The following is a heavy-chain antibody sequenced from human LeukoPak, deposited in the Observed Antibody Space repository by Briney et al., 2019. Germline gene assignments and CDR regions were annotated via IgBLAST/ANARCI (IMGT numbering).Heavy chain of an antibody. CDR3: ARDGGPAATPGWFDP. D-gene: IGHD2-2*01. J-gene: IGHJ5*02. CDR2: IYYSGST. Sequence: PSETLSLTCTVSGGSISSYYWSWIRQPPGKGLEWIGYIYYSGSTNYNPSLKSRVTISVDTSKNQFSLKLSSVTAADTAVYYCARDGGPAATPGWFDPWGQGTLVTVSS. CDR1: GGSISSYY. V-gene: IGHV4-59*12.